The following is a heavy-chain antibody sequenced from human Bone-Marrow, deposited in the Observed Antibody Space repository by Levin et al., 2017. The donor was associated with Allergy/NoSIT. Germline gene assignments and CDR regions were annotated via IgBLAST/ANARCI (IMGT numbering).Heavy chain of an antibody. CDR2: INPKTGAT. V-gene: IGHV1-2*06. J-gene: IGHJ2*01. CDR1: GYIFIGYY. CDR3: AAEYGSGERHIEL. D-gene: IGHD6-19*01. Sequence: GESLKISCKASGYIFIGYYLHWVRQAPGQGLEWMGRINPKTGATNYAQTFQDRVTMTRDTSISTAYLELSRLISDDTAVYYCAAEYGSGERHIELWGRGTLVTVSS.